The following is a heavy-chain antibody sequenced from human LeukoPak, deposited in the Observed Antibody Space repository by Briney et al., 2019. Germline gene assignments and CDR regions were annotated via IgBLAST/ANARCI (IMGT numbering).Heavy chain of an antibody. CDR2: ISISSSYI. J-gene: IGHJ4*02. Sequence: PRGSLRLSCTASGVTSNGYSMYWGRQAPRKGLGRVSSISISSSYIYYADSVKGRFTISRNKPKISLYLQMNSLRAEDTAVYYCARNRGDPSYFDYWGQGTLVTVSS. CDR1: GVTSNGYS. D-gene: IGHD3-10*01. CDR3: ARNRGDPSYFDY. V-gene: IGHV3-21*01.